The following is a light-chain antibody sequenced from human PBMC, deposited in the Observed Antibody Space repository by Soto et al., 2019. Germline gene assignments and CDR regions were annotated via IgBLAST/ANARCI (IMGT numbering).Light chain of an antibody. CDR2: EVN. V-gene: IGLV2-18*01. J-gene: IGLJ2*01. CDR3: SLYTTSSTRVV. Sequence: QSVLTQPPSVSGSPGQSVSISCTGTSSDVGNYNRVSWYQQPPGTAPKLIIYEVNNRPSGVPDRLSGSKSGNTASLTISGLRAEDEAKYFCSLYTTSSTRVVFGGGTKLTVL. CDR1: SSDVGNYNR.